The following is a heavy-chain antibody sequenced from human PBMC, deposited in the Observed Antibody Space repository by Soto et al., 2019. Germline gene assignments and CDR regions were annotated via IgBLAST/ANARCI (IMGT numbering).Heavy chain of an antibody. V-gene: IGHV1-46*01. Sequence: CKASGYTFPSSYMHRVRQPPGEGLEWMGIINPSGGSTSYAQKFQGRVTMTRDTSTSTVYMELSSLRSEDTAVYYCARAVVVVEYATVLDVIAVRDQCTTVTVSS. D-gene: IGHD2-8*02. CDR1: GYTFPSSY. J-gene: IGHJ6*02. CDR3: ARAVVVVEYATVLDVIAV. CDR2: INPSGGST.